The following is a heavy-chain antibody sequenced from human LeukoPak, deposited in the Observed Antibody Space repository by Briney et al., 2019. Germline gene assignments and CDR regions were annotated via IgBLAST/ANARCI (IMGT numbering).Heavy chain of an antibody. J-gene: IGHJ3*02. V-gene: IGHV1-2*02. CDR3: ASVSGSYFDAFDI. Sequence: ASVKVSCKASGYTFTGYYMHWVRRAPGQGLEWMGWINPNSGGTNYAQKFQGRVTMTRETSISTAYMELSRLRSDDTAVYYCASVSGSYFDAFDIWGQGTMVTVSS. CDR1: GYTFTGYY. D-gene: IGHD1-26*01. CDR2: INPNSGGT.